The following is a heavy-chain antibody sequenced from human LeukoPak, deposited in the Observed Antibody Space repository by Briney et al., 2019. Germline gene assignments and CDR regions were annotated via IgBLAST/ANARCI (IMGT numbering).Heavy chain of an antibody. CDR2: IWSDGSNQ. D-gene: IGHD6-13*01. J-gene: IGHJ4*02. CDR1: EFTFSSYG. V-gene: IGHV3-33*01. CDR3: AIHSEQQLANY. Sequence: GGSLRLSCAASEFTFSSYGMHWVRQAPGKGLEWVAIIWSDGSNQYYADSVKGRFTISRDNSKDTLFLQMSSLRAEDTAVYYCAIHSEQQLANYWGQGTLVTVSS.